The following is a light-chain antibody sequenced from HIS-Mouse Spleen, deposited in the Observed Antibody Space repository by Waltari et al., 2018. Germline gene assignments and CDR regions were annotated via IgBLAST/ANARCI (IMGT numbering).Light chain of an antibody. J-gene: IGLJ3*02. V-gene: IGLV2-11*01. Sequence: QSALTQPRSVSGSPGQSATISCPGTSSHVGGYKHVSWYQQHPVKAPKLMIDDVSKRPSGVPDRFSGSKSGNTASLTISGLQAEDEADYYCCSYAGSYTWVFGGGTKLTVL. CDR2: DVS. CDR1: SSHVGGYKH. CDR3: CSYAGSYTWV.